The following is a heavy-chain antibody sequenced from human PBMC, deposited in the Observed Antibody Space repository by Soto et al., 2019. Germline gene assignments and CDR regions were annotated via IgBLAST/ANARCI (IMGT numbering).Heavy chain of an antibody. J-gene: IGHJ3*02. V-gene: IGHV6-1*01. CDR3: ARAPGGIDAFDI. CDR1: GDSVPRNSAA. CDR2: TYYRSKWYN. D-gene: IGHD3-16*01. Sequence: PSQTLSLTCAISGDSVPRNSAAWHWIRQSPSRGLEWLGRTYYRSKWYNDYAVSVKSRISINPDTSKNQFSLQLNSVTPEDTAVYYCARAPGGIDAFDIWGQGTMVTVSS.